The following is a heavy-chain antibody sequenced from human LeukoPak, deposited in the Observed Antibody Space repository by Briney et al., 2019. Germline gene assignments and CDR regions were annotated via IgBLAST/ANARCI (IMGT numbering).Heavy chain of an antibody. J-gene: IGHJ4*02. CDR2: ISYHGSSK. Sequence: GALRLSCAASGFTFSSYGMHWVRQAPGKGLEWVAVISYHGSSKYYADSVKGRFTISRDNSENTLYLQMDSLRAEDTAVYYCAKKGEMGVVPAALDYWGQGTLVTVSS. CDR3: AKKGEMGVVPAALDY. CDR1: GFTFSSYG. D-gene: IGHD2-2*01. V-gene: IGHV3-30*18.